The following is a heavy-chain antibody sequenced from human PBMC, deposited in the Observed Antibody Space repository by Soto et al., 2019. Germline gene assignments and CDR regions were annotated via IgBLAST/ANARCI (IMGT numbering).Heavy chain of an antibody. Sequence: SETLSLTCAVSGGSISDGHHSWSWIRQPPGKGLEWIGYIHPEASTYYNPSLRCRVTMSVDRTKNHSSFKLISGTAADTAVYYWDKGEWHATKFFDHCGQGTLVTVSS. D-gene: IGHD3-3*01. V-gene: IGHV4-30-2*01. CDR3: DKGEWHATKFFDH. CDR1: GGSISDGHHS. J-gene: IGHJ5*02. CDR2: IHPEAST.